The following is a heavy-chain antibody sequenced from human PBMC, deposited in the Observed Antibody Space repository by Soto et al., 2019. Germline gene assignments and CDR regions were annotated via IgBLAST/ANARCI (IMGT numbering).Heavy chain of an antibody. CDR3: AKADKGYCSSGRCYLGY. V-gene: IGHV3-23*01. CDR1: GFTFSNYA. Sequence: EVQLLESGGGLVQPGGSLRLSCVASGFTFSNYAMSWVRQAPGKGLEWVLSISDSGGSTYYADSVKGRFTISRDNSKNTLYLQMNSLRADDTAVYYCAKADKGYCSSGRCYLGYWGQGTLVTVSS. CDR2: ISDSGGST. J-gene: IGHJ4*02. D-gene: IGHD2-15*01.